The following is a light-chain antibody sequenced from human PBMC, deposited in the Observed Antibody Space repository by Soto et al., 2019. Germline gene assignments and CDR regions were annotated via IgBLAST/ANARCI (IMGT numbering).Light chain of an antibody. Sequence: DILMTQSPATLSVSAGERVTLTCRASQTVSSWLAWYQQKPGRAPKLLISAASSLHSGVPRRFSGSGSGTDFSLIISSLQPEDFATYFCQQCDSFPITFGGGTKVDIK. CDR3: QQCDSFPIT. J-gene: IGKJ4*01. CDR2: AAS. CDR1: QTVSSW. V-gene: IGKV1-12*01.